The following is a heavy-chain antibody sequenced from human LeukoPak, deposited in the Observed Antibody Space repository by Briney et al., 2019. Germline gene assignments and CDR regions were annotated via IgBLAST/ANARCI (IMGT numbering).Heavy chain of an antibody. V-gene: IGHV3-7*03. J-gene: IGHJ4*02. D-gene: IGHD1-26*01. CDR3: AREVGAFDY. CDR2: MNEYGSEI. Sequence: GGSLRLSCAVSGFIFSDFSMSWVRQAPGKGLEWVAKMNEYGSEIFYVDSVKGRFTISRDNAKNTLYPQMNSLRVEDTAVYYCAREVGAFDYWGQGTLVTVSS. CDR1: GFIFSDFS.